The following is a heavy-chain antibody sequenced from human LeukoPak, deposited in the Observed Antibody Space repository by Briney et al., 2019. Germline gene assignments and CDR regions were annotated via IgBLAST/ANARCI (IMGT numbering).Heavy chain of an antibody. CDR2: ISGSGGST. CDR1: GFTFSSYA. J-gene: IGHJ4*02. V-gene: IGHV3-23*01. D-gene: IGHD6-13*01. CDR3: AKDDQQLAKNPFDY. Sequence: GGSLRLSCAASGFTFSSYAMSWVRQPPGKGLEWVSAISGSGGSTYYADSVKGRFTVSRDNSKNTLYLQMNSLRAEDTAVYYCAKDDQQLAKNPFDYWGQGTLVTVSS.